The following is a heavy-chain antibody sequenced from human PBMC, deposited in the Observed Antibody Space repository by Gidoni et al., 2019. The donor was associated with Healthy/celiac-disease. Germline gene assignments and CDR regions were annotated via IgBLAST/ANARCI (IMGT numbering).Heavy chain of an antibody. D-gene: IGHD3-16*01. CDR3: ARERGGPFDI. CDR2: SSAYNGHP. J-gene: IGHJ3*02. CDR1: GYTFTSYG. Sequence: QVQPVQPGDEVKKPGVSEKVSCKAAGYTFTSYGISWVRQAPGQGREWMGWSSAYNGHPSYAQKLQGRITMTTDTSTSTAYMELRSLVSDDTAVYYCARERGGPFDIWGQGTMVTVSS. V-gene: IGHV1-18*01.